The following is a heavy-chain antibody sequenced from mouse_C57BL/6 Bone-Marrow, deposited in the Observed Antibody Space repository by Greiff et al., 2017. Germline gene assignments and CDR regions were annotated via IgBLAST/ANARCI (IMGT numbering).Heavy chain of an antibody. CDR2: IDPSDSYT. CDR3: AREGASYYSNLAY. Sequence: QVQLQQPGAELVKPGASVKLSCKASGYTFTSYWMQWVKQRPGQGLEWIGEIDPSDSYTNNNQKFKGKATLTVDTSSSTAYMQLSSLTAEDSAVYYCAREGASYYSNLAYWGQGTLVTVSA. J-gene: IGHJ3*01. CDR1: GYTFTSYW. V-gene: IGHV1-50*01. D-gene: IGHD2-5*01.